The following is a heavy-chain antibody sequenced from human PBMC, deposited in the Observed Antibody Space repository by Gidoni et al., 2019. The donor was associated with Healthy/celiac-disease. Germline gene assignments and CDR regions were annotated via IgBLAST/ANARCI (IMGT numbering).Heavy chain of an antibody. CDR1: GFTFRSYA. V-gene: IGHV3-23*01. J-gene: IGHJ4*02. Sequence: EVQLLESGGGLVQPGGSLRLSCAASGFTFRSYAMSWVRQAPGKGLEWVSAISGSGGSTYYADSVKGRFTISRDNSKNTLYLQMNSLRAEDTAVYYCAKLRDSSGYYYVIFDYWGQGTLVTVSS. D-gene: IGHD3-22*01. CDR2: ISGSGGST. CDR3: AKLRDSSGYYYVIFDY.